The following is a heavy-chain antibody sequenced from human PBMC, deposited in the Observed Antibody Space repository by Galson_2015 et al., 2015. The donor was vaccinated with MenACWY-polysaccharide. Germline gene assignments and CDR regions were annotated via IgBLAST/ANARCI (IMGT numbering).Heavy chain of an antibody. J-gene: IGHJ5*02. V-gene: IGHV3-23*01. D-gene: IGHD1-26*01. CDR3: AKGGREVDNWLDP. CDR2: ITDSGSST. Sequence: SLRLSCAVSGFTFSRYVMGWVGQAPGRGLEWVSSITDSGSSTYYVDSVKGRFTISRDNSKNTLFLQMNSLRADDTAVYYCAKGGREVDNWLDPWGQGALVTVSS. CDR1: GFTFSRYV.